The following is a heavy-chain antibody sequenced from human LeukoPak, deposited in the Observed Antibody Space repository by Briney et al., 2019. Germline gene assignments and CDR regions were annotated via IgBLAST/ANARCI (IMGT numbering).Heavy chain of an antibody. CDR3: ARDYYDSSGYYYGYFQH. CDR1: GFTVSSNY. Sequence: GGSLRLSCAASGFTVSSNYMSCVRQAPGKGLEWVSVIYSGGTTYYADSVKGRFTISRDNSKNTMYLQMNSLRAEDTAVYYCARDYYDSSGYYYGYFQHWGQGTLVTVSS. CDR2: IYSGGTT. V-gene: IGHV3-53*01. D-gene: IGHD3-22*01. J-gene: IGHJ1*01.